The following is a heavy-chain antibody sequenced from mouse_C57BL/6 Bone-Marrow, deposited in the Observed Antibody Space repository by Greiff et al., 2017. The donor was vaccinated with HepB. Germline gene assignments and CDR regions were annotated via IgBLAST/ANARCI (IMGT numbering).Heavy chain of an antibody. CDR1: GYTFTDYY. D-gene: IGHD1-1*01. J-gene: IGHJ3*01. CDR2: IYPGSGNT. Sequence: VQRVESGAELVRPGASVKLSCKASGYTFTDYYINWVKQRPGQGLEWIARIYPGSGNTYYNEKFKGKATLTAEKSSSTAYMQLSSLTSEDSAVYFCARNHYYGSSYGLFAYWGQGTLVTVSA. V-gene: IGHV1-76*01. CDR3: ARNHYYGSSYGLFAY.